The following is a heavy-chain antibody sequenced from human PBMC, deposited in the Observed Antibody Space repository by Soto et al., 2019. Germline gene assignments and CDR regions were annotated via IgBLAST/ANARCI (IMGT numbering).Heavy chain of an antibody. CDR1: GFTFSSYG. D-gene: IGHD2-15*01. CDR2: ISYDGSNK. Sequence: ESGGGVVQPGRSLRLSCAASGFTFSSYGMHWVRQAPGKGLAWVAVISYDGSNKYYADSVKGRFTISRDNSKNTLYLQMNSLRAEDTAVYYCAKDGRYCSGGSCYCNYWGQGTLVTVSS. V-gene: IGHV3-30*18. J-gene: IGHJ4*02. CDR3: AKDGRYCSGGSCYCNY.